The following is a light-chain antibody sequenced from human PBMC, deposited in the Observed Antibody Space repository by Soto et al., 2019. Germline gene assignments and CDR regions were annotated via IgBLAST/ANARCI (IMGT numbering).Light chain of an antibody. V-gene: IGKV1-5*03. CDR1: RSLTRW. J-gene: IGKJ1*01. CDR3: QQYSTFWT. CDR2: ETS. Sequence: DIQMSQSPSTLSASVGDTVTISCRASRSLTRWLAWYQQKPGKAPELLIYETSILQSGVPSRFSAGGSGTDFTLTISGLQPDDIPTYYCQQYSTFWTFGQGTRVELK.